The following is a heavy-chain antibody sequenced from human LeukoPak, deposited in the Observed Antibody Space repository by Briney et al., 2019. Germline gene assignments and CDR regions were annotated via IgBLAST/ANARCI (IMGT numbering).Heavy chain of an antibody. J-gene: IGHJ4*02. Sequence: PSQTLSLTCTVSGGSISSGDYYWNWIRQPPGKGLEWIGYIYYSGSTYYNPSLKSRVTISVDTSKNQFSLKLSSVTAADTAVYYCARGHYDILTGYSDYWGQGTLVTVSS. CDR3: ARGHYDILTGYSDY. CDR1: GGSISSGDYY. CDR2: IYYSGST. V-gene: IGHV4-30-4*08. D-gene: IGHD3-9*01.